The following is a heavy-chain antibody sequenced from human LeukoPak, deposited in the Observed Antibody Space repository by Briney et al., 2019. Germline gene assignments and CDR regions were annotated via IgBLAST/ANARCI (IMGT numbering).Heavy chain of an antibody. Sequence: SETLSLTSTVSGGSISSYYWSWIRQPARKGLEWIGRIYTSGTTHYNPPLKSRVTISVDTSKNQFSLKLSSVTAADTAVYYCAGEGIVGATMDVWGKGTTVTVSS. CDR2: IYTSGTT. D-gene: IGHD1-26*01. J-gene: IGHJ6*04. CDR1: GGSISSYY. V-gene: IGHV4-4*07. CDR3: AGEGIVGATMDV.